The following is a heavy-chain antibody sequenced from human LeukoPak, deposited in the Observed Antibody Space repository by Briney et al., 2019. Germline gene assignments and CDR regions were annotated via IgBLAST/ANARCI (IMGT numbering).Heavy chain of an antibody. CDR3: ASHDSSGYYYSDY. Sequence: SETLSLTCAVYGGSFSGYYWSWIRQPPGKGLEWIGEINHSGSTNYNPSLKSRVTISVDTSKNQFPLKLSSVTAADTAVYYCASHDSSGYYYSDYWGQGTLVTVSS. J-gene: IGHJ4*02. CDR2: INHSGST. V-gene: IGHV4-34*01. CDR1: GGSFSGYY. D-gene: IGHD3-22*01.